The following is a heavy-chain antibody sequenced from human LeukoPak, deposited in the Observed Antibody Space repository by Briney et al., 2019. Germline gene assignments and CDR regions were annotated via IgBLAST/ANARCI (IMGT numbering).Heavy chain of an antibody. Sequence: VGALRLSCAASGFTFSSYAMNWVRQAPGKRLDRVSSISSSSSHIYDAHSVKGRLTIYRDNAKNSLYLQMNSLRAEDTSVYYCARDPDAFDIWGQGTMVTVSS. J-gene: IGHJ3*02. CDR3: ARDPDAFDI. CDR2: ISSSSSHI. V-gene: IGHV3-21*01. CDR1: GFTFSSYA.